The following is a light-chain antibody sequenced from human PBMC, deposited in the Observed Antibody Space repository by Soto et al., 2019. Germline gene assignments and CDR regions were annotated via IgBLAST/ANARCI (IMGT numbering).Light chain of an antibody. CDR1: QCVSSCY. CDR2: GAS. J-gene: IGKJ4*01. V-gene: IGKV3-20*01. Sequence: EIVLTQSPGTLSLSPGGRATLSCRASQCVSSCYLAWYQQKPGQPPSLLIYGASSRATGIPDRFNSSGSGTDLSLTINRLEPEDFPVYYCQHYRTSFGGGTKVEIK. CDR3: QHYRTS.